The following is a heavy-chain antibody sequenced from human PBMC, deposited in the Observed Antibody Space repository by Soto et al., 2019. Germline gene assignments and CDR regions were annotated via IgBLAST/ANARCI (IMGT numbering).Heavy chain of an antibody. CDR2: ISSSSSTI. CDR1: GFTFSDYA. Sequence: EVQLVESGGGLVQPGGSLRLSCAASGFTFSDYALNWVRQAPGEGLEWISYISSSSSTIYFADSLKGRFTISRDNAKKSLYLQMNSLRDEDTAVYYCASTLQYCTSTSCYPWGRFDYGGQGTLVTVSS. J-gene: IGHJ4*02. CDR3: ASTLQYCTSTSCYPWGRFDY. D-gene: IGHD2-2*01. V-gene: IGHV3-48*02.